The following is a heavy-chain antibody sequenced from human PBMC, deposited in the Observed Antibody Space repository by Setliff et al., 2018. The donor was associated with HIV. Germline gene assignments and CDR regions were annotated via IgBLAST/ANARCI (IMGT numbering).Heavy chain of an antibody. Sequence: SETLSLTCTVSGDSISSSSCYWAWIRQPPGKGLEWIGNICYSGTTFYNPSLKSRVTVSVDTSKNQFSLRLNSVTAADTAVYYCARRRADYDSSGHYREDFDYWGQGTLVTVSS. D-gene: IGHD3-22*01. CDR1: GDSISSSSCY. CDR3: ARRRADYDSSGHYREDFDY. CDR2: ICYSGTT. J-gene: IGHJ4*02. V-gene: IGHV4-39*01.